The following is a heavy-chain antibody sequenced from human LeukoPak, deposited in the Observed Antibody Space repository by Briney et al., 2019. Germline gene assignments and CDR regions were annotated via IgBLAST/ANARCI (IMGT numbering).Heavy chain of an antibody. Sequence: GGSLRLSCAASGFTFSSYAMHWVRQAPGKGLEWVAVISYDGSNKYYADSVKGRFTISRDNSKNTLYLQMNSLRAEDTAVYYCARVLNYDFWRTSYYYYYYMDVWGKGTTVTVSS. CDR1: GFTFSSYA. J-gene: IGHJ6*03. V-gene: IGHV3-30*04. D-gene: IGHD3-3*01. CDR3: ARVLNYDFWRTSYYYYYYMDV. CDR2: ISYDGSNK.